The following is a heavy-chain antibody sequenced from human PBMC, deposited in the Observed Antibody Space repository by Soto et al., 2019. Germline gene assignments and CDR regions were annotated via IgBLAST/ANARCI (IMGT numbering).Heavy chain of an antibody. V-gene: IGHV3-30*03. CDR2: ISYDGSDK. CDR3: ATARFDWSTSDSFDI. CDR1: GFTFNNYG. D-gene: IGHD3-9*01. J-gene: IGHJ3*02. Sequence: QVQLVESGGGVVQPGRSLRLSCAASGFTFNNYGIHWVRQAPGKGLEWVAVISYDGSDKYYADSVKGRFTISRDNSKDTLFLPMDSLRREDTAVYYCATARFDWSTSDSFDIWGQGTMVTVSS.